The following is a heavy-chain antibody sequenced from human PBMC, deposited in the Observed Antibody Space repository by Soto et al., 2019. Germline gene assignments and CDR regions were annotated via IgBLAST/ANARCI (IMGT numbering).Heavy chain of an antibody. D-gene: IGHD6-13*01. J-gene: IGHJ5*02. CDR2: IIPIFGTA. Sequence: GASVKVSCKASGGTFSSYAISWVRQAPGQGLEWMGGIIPIFGTANYAQKFQGRVTITADKSTSTAYMELSSLRSEDTAVYYRARTQLPGIAAAGNGWFDPWGQGTLVTVSS. V-gene: IGHV1-69*06. CDR3: ARTQLPGIAAAGNGWFDP. CDR1: GGTFSSYA.